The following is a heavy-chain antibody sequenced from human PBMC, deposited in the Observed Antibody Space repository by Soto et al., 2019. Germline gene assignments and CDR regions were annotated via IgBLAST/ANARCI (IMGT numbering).Heavy chain of an antibody. CDR2: IYHSGST. J-gene: IGHJ4*02. V-gene: IGHV4-30-2*01. CDR1: GGSISSGGYS. Sequence: SETLSLTCAVSGGSISSGGYSWSWIRQPPGKGLEWIGYIYHSGSTYYNPSLKSRVTISRDNSKNTLYLQMNSLRAEDTAVYYCAKNPGYYYDSTGYHFDYWGQGTLVTVSS. D-gene: IGHD3-22*01. CDR3: AKNPGYYYDSTGYHFDY.